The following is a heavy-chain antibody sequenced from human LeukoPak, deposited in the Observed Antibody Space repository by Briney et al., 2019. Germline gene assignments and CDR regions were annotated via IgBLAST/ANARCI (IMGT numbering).Heavy chain of an antibody. Sequence: GSLRLSCAASGFTFSSYSMNWVRQAPGKGLEWVSSISSSSSYIYYADSVKGRFTISRDNAKNSLYLQMNSLRAEDTAVYYCASSSRPDVLRYFDWPYYFDYWGQGTLVTVSS. CDR3: ASSSRPDVLRYFDWPYYFDY. V-gene: IGHV3-21*01. D-gene: IGHD3-9*01. J-gene: IGHJ4*02. CDR1: GFTFSSYS. CDR2: ISSSSSYI.